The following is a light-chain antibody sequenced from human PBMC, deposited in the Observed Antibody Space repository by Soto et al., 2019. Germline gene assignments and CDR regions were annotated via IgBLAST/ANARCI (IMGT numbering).Light chain of an antibody. V-gene: IGLV2-23*01. Sequence: QSALTQPASVSGSPGQSITIYCTGTSSDVGGYNLVSWYQHHPGKAPKVMIYEDSERPSGVSNRFSGSKSGNTASLTISGLQAEDEADYYCCSYAGPYTWVFGGGIQLTVL. CDR2: EDS. J-gene: IGLJ3*02. CDR3: CSYAGPYTWV. CDR1: SSDVGGYNL.